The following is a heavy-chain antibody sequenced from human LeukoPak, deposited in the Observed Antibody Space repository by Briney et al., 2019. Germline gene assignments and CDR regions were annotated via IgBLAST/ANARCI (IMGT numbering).Heavy chain of an antibody. V-gene: IGHV4-59*08. D-gene: IGHD6-19*01. Sequence: RSSETLPLTCTVSGGSISSYYWSWIRQPPGKGLEWIGYIYYSGSTNYNPSLKSRVTISVDTSKNQFSLKLSSVTAADTAVYYCARSVAGGKNWFDPWGQGTLVTVSS. CDR3: ARSVAGGKNWFDP. CDR2: IYYSGST. J-gene: IGHJ5*02. CDR1: GGSISSYY.